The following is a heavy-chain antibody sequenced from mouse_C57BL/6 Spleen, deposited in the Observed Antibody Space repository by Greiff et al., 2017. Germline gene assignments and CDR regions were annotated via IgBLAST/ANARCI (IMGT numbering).Heavy chain of an antibody. CDR1: GYTFTSYW. CDR2: IDPSDSYT. V-gene: IGHV1-69*01. CDR3: ARGSRTEVRYAMDY. Sequence: QVQLQQPGAELVMPGASVKLSCKASGYTFTSYWMHWVKQRPGQGLEWIGEIDPSDSYTNYNQKFKGKSTLTVDKSSSTAYMQLSSLTSEDSAVYYCARGSRTEVRYAMDYWGQGTSVTVSS. J-gene: IGHJ4*01.